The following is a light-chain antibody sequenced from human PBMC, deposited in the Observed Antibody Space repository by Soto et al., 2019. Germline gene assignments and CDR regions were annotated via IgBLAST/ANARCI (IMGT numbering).Light chain of an antibody. CDR1: SSNIGSNS. V-gene: IGLV1-44*01. Sequence: QSVLTQPPSASGTPGQRVTISCSGSSSNIGSNSVNWYRQLPGTAPKLLIYRNNQRPSGVPDRFSGSKSGTSASLAISGLQSEDEADYYCAAWDDILDGGVFGGGTKLTVL. CDR3: AAWDDILDGGV. J-gene: IGLJ3*02. CDR2: RNN.